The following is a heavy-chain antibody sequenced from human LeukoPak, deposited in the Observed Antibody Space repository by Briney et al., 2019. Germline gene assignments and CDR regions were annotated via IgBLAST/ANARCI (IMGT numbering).Heavy chain of an antibody. Sequence: GGSLRLSCAASGFTFSNYDMHWVRQVTGKGLEWVSGIDNAGDTYYSGSVRGRFTISRENAKNSLYLQVNSLRAEDTAVYYCTRDGTVIRGLPRRARTFYGMDVWGQGTTVTVSS. J-gene: IGHJ6*02. CDR2: IDNAGDT. V-gene: IGHV3-13*01. CDR1: GFTFSNYD. D-gene: IGHD3-10*01. CDR3: TRDGTVIRGLPRRARTFYGMDV.